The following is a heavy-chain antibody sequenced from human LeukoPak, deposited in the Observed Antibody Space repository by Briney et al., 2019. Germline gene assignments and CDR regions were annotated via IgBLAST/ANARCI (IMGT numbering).Heavy chain of an antibody. Sequence: GGSLGLSCAASGFTFSDYYMSWIRQAPGKGLEWVSYISSSGSTIYYADSVKGRFTISRDNAKNSLYLQMNSLRAEDTAVYYCARDLSYGSGRSLGYWGQGTLVTVSS. D-gene: IGHD3-10*01. J-gene: IGHJ4*02. V-gene: IGHV3-11*01. CDR1: GFTFSDYY. CDR3: ARDLSYGSGRSLGY. CDR2: ISSSGSTI.